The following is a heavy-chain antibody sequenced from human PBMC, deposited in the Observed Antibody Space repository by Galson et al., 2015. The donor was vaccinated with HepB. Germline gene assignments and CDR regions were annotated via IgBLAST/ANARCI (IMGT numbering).Heavy chain of an antibody. CDR1: GGTFSSYA. CDR3: ARYFGSSRYFDL. D-gene: IGHD6-6*01. J-gene: IGHJ2*01. Sequence: SVKVSCKASGGTFSSYAISWVRQAPGQGLEWMGGIIPIFGTANYAQKFQGRVTITADESTSTAYMELSSLRSEDTAVYYCARYFGSSRYFDLWGRGTLVTVSS. CDR2: IIPIFGTA. V-gene: IGHV1-69*13.